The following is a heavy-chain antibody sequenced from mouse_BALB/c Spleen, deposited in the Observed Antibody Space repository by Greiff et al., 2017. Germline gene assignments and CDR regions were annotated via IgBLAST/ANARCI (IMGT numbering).Heavy chain of an antibody. CDR3: ARGPYYDGYPAWFAY. CDR2: ILPGSGST. V-gene: IGHV1-9*01. CDR1: GYTFSSYW. Sequence: QVQLKESGAELMKPGASVKISCKATGYTFSSYWIEWVKQRPGHGLEWIGEILPGSGSTNYNEKFKGKATFTADTSSNTAYMQLSSLTSEDSAVYYCARGPYYDGYPAWFAYWGQGTLVTVSA. J-gene: IGHJ3*01. D-gene: IGHD2-3*01.